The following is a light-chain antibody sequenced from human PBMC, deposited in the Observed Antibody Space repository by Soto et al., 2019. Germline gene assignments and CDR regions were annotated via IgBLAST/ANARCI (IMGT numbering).Light chain of an antibody. Sequence: EIVMTQSPATLSVSPGERATLSCRASQSVSSNLAWYQQKPGQAPRLLIYGASTRATGIPARFSGSGSGTEFTSPISSLQSEDFAVYYCQQYNNWPPGTFGQGNKVEIK. V-gene: IGKV3-15*01. CDR1: QSVSSN. J-gene: IGKJ1*01. CDR3: QQYNNWPPGT. CDR2: GAS.